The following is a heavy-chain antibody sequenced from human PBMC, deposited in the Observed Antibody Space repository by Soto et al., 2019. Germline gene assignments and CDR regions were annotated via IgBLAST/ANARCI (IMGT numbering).Heavy chain of an antibody. CDR1: GGSISSYY. J-gene: IGHJ6*03. CDR3: ARQDILTGYPDHRYMDV. D-gene: IGHD3-9*01. Sequence: SETLSLTCTVSGGSISSYYWSWIRQPPGKGLEWIGYIYYSGSTNYNPSLKSRVTISVDTSKNQFSLKLSSVTAADTAVYYCARQDILTGYPDHRYMDVWGKGTTVTVSS. CDR2: IYYSGST. V-gene: IGHV4-59*08.